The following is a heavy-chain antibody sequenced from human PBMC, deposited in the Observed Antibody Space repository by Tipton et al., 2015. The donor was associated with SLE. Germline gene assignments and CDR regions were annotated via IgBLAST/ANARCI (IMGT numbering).Heavy chain of an antibody. J-gene: IGHJ3*02. D-gene: IGHD4-11*01. CDR1: GGSFSGNY. Sequence: TLSLTCGVYGGSFSGNYCSWIRQAPGKGLEWIGEINHRGDTNYNPSLKSRVTVSLDTSKNQFSLKLSSVTAADTAVYYCASGDLTVNAFDIWGQGTMVTVSS. V-gene: IGHV4-34*01. CDR3: ASGDLTVNAFDI. CDR2: INHRGDT.